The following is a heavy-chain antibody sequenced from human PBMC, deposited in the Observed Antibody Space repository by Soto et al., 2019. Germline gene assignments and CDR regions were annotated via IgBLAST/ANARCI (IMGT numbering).Heavy chain of an antibody. CDR2: IIPFFKAT. Sequence: QVQLVQSGAEVKKPGSSVKVSCKASGGTFSGHAISWVRQAPGQGLEWMGGIIPFFKATNYAQKFQGRVTITADDATSTAYMDLYSRRSGDTAVYYCARDVPLNYYDGTFSYYAMDVWGQGTTVTVSS. J-gene: IGHJ6*02. CDR3: ARDVPLNYYDGTFSYYAMDV. V-gene: IGHV1-69*01. CDR1: GGTFSGHA. D-gene: IGHD3-16*01.